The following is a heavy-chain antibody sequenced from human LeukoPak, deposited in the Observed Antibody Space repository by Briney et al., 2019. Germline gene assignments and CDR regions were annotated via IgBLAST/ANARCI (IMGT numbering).Heavy chain of an antibody. D-gene: IGHD6-13*01. CDR1: GGSFSGYY. J-gene: IGHJ4*02. CDR2: INHSGST. V-gene: IGHV4-34*01. Sequence: SETLSLTCAVYGGSFSGYYWSWIRQPPGKGLEWIGEINHSGSTNYNPSLKSRVTISVDTSKNQFSLKLSSVTAADTAVYYCARGFAAAGSVGDQYYFDYWGQGTLVTVSS. CDR3: ARGFAAAGSVGDQYYFDY.